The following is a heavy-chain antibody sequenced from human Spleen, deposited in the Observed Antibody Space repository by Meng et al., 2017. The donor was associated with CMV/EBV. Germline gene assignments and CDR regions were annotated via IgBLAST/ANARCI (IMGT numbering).Heavy chain of an antibody. D-gene: IGHD2-2*02. CDR3: ASMQAYCSSTTSCYIGAFDI. Sequence: SETLSLTCTVSGGSISSTSYYWGWIRQPPGKGLEWIGSIYYSGSSYHNPSLKSRVTISIDTSKNQFSLKLSSVTAADTAVYYCASMQAYCSSTTSCYIGAFDIWGQGTMVTVSS. V-gene: IGHV4-39*07. J-gene: IGHJ3*02. CDR2: IYYSGSS. CDR1: GGSISSTSYY.